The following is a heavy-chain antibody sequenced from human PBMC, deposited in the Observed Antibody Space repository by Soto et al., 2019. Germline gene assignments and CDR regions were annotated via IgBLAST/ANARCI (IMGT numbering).Heavy chain of an antibody. CDR2: IYYSGST. V-gene: IGHV4-39*01. J-gene: IGHJ4*02. D-gene: IGHD5-18*01. CDR3: ARPLRGYNYGEFDY. Sequence: QLQLQESGPGLVKPSETLSLTCTVSGGSISSSTYYWGWIRQPPGKGLEWIGSIYYSGSTYYNPSLKSRVTISVDTSKNQISLKLSSVTAADTAVYYCARPLRGYNYGEFDYWGQGTLVTVSS. CDR1: GGSISSSTYY.